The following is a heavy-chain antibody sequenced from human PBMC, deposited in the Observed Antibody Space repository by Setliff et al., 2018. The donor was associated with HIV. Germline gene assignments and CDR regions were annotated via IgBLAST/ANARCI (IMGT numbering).Heavy chain of an antibody. Sequence: SETLSLTCAVYGGSFSGYYWSWIRQPPGKGLEWIGEINHSGSTICNPSLESRVTISVDTSKNQFSLRLNSVTAADTAVYYCARGGYSDSSGWLAPMGFDSWGQGTLVTVS. CDR1: GGSFSGYY. V-gene: IGHV4-34*01. CDR2: INHSGST. D-gene: IGHD6-19*01. J-gene: IGHJ4*02. CDR3: ARGGYSDSSGWLAPMGFDS.